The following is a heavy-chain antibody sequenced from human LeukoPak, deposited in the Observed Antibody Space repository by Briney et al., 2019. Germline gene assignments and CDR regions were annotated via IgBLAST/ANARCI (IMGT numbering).Heavy chain of an antibody. J-gene: IGHJ4*02. Sequence: SETLSLTCAVYGGSFSGYYWSWIRQPPGKGLEWIGEINHSGSTNYNPSLKSRVTISVDTSKNQFSLKLSSVTTADTAVYYCARRGGASSGYYRRWGQGTLVTVSS. CDR2: INHSGST. D-gene: IGHD3-22*01. V-gene: IGHV4-34*01. CDR1: GGSFSGYY. CDR3: ARRGGASSGYYRR.